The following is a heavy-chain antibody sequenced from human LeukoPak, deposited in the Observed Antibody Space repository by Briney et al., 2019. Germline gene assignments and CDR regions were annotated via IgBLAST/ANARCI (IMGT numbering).Heavy chain of an antibody. J-gene: IGHJ4*02. D-gene: IGHD1-26*01. Sequence: GASVKVFCKASGGTFSSYAIGWVRQAPGQGLEWMGGIIPIFGTANYAHKFQGRVTITADESTSTAYMELSSLRSEDTAVYYCARDGSGSYDYFDYWGQGTLVTVSS. CDR2: IIPIFGTA. V-gene: IGHV1-69*13. CDR1: GGTFSSYA. CDR3: ARDGSGSYDYFDY.